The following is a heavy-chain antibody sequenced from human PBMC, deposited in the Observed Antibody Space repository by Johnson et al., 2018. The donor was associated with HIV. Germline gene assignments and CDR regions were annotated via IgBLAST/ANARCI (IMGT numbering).Heavy chain of an antibody. J-gene: IGHJ3*01. Sequence: LLVESGGGVVQPGRSLRLSCAESGFTFSNYGMHWVRQTPGQGLEWVAVIWYDGSNKYYADSGKGRFTISRDNSENTLYLQMNSLKAEDTAVYYCASLSDDAFDFWGQGTMVIVS. CDR1: GFTFSNYG. CDR3: ASLSDDAFDF. CDR2: IWYDGSNK. V-gene: IGHV3-33*01.